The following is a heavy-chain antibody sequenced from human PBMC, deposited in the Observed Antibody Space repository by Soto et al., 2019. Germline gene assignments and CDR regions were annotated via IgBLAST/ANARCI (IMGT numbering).Heavy chain of an antibody. J-gene: IGHJ5*02. Sequence: QVQLQQWGAGLLKPSETLSLTCAVYGGSFSGYYWSWIRQPPGKGLEWIGEINHSGSTNYNPSLKSRVTISVDTSKNQFSLKLSSVTAADTAVHYCARAYHSSSWYRASRPWFDPWGQGTLVTVSS. CDR2: INHSGST. CDR1: GGSFSGYY. D-gene: IGHD6-13*01. CDR3: ARAYHSSSWYRASRPWFDP. V-gene: IGHV4-34*01.